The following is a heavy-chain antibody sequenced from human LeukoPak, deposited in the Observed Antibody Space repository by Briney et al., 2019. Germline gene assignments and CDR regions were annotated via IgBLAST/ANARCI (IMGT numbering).Heavy chain of an antibody. CDR2: IKQDGSEK. D-gene: IGHD2-15*01. CDR3: AISGYCSGGSCYPDFDY. CDR1: GFTLSSYW. V-gene: IGHV3-7*01. J-gene: IGHJ4*02. Sequence: GGSLRLSCSASGFTLSSYWMSWVRQAPGKGLEWVANIKQDGSEKYYVDSVKGRFTISRDNAKNSLYLQMNSLRAEDTAVYYCAISGYCSGGSCYPDFDYWGQGTPVTVSS.